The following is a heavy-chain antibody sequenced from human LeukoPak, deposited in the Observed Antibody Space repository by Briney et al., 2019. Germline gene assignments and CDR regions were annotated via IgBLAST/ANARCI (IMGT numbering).Heavy chain of an antibody. CDR1: GGTFSSYA. Sequence: SVKVSCKACGGTFSSYAISWVRQAPGQGLEWMGRIIPIFGTANYAQKFQGRVTITTDESTSTAYMELSSLRSEDTAVYYCARAYYYDSSGYRAEYFQHWGQGTLVTVSS. CDR2: IIPIFGTA. CDR3: ARAYYYDSSGYRAEYFQH. D-gene: IGHD3-22*01. V-gene: IGHV1-69*05. J-gene: IGHJ1*01.